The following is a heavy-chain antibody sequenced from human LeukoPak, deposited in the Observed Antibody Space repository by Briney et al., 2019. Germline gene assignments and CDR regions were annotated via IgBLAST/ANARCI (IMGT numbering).Heavy chain of an antibody. CDR3: AKASPITDY. CDR1: GFIFSDYY. D-gene: IGHD1-14*01. CDR2: ISSSGNTI. J-gene: IGHJ4*02. V-gene: IGHV3-11*04. Sequence: GGSLRLSCAASGFIFSDYYMSWIRQAPGKGLEWVSYISSSGNTIYYADSVKGRFIISRDNSKNTLYLQMNSLRAEDTAVYYCAKASPITDYWGQGTLVTVSS.